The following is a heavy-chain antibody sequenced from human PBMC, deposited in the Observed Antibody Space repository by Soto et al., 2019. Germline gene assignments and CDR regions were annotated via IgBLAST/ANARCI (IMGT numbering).Heavy chain of an antibody. D-gene: IGHD3-10*01. CDR3: ARDHPGSSHFDY. V-gene: IGHV4-59*01. J-gene: IGHJ4*02. CDR2: IYYSGST. Sequence: QVQLQESGPGLVKPSETLSLTCTVSGGSISSYYWSWIRQPPGKGLEWIGSIYYSGSTNYNPSLKSRVTISVDTSKNQFSLKLSSVTAADTAVYYCARDHPGSSHFDYWGQGTLVTVSS. CDR1: GGSISSYY.